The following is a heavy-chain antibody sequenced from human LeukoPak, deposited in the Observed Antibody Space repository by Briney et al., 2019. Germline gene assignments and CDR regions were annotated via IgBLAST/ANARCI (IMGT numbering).Heavy chain of an antibody. CDR1: GFTFSSYG. J-gene: IGHJ3*02. Sequence: GGSLRLSCAASGFTFSSYGTHWVRPAPGKGLEWVAVIWYDGSNKYYADSVKGRFTISRHNSKNTLYLQMNSLRTEDTAVYYCAILDDYDSSGYYYPHRNDAVDIWGQGTMVTVSS. D-gene: IGHD3-22*01. V-gene: IGHV3-33*01. CDR2: IWYDGSNK. CDR3: AILDDYDSSGYYYPHRNDAVDI.